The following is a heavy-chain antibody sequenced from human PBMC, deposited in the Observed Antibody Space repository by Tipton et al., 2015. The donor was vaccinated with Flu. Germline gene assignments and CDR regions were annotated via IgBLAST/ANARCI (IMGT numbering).Heavy chain of an antibody. CDR2: VHQTGTT. D-gene: IGHD4-11*01. J-gene: IGHJ5*02. CDR3: AGRDYSNYVSEPKNWFDP. Sequence: TLSLTCSVSGDSIGSDYFWGWIRQPPGMGLEWIGNVHQTGTTYYNPSLRSRVTIAVDRPKNQFSLRLTSVTAADTAVYFCAGRDYSNYVSEPKNWFDPWGQGTLVTVSS. CDR1: GDSIGSDYF. V-gene: IGHV4-38-2*01.